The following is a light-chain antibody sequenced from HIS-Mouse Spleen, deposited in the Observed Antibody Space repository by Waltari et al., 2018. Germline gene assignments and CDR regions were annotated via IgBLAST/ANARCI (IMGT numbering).Light chain of an antibody. CDR3: YSTDSSGNHRV. CDR1: AVPKKY. Sequence: SYELTQPPSVSSSPGQSVRLPYSRNAVPKKYASWYQQKSGQAPVLVIYEDSKRPSGIPERFSGSSSGTMATLTISGAQVEDEADYYCYSTDSSGNHRVFGGGTKLTVL. CDR2: EDS. J-gene: IGLJ2*01. V-gene: IGLV3-10*01.